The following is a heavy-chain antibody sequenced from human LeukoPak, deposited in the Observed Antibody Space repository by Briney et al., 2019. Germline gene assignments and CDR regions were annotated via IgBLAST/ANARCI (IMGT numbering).Heavy chain of an antibody. CDR1: GGTFSSYA. J-gene: IGHJ5*02. CDR3: ARDDYGDYGWFDP. D-gene: IGHD4-17*01. V-gene: IGHV1-69*13. CDR2: VIPIFGTA. Sequence: SVEVSCKASGGTFSSYAISWVRQAPGQGLEWMGGVIPIFGTANYAQKFQGRVTITADESTSTAYMELSSLRSEDTAVYYCARDDYGDYGWFDPWGQGTLVTVSS.